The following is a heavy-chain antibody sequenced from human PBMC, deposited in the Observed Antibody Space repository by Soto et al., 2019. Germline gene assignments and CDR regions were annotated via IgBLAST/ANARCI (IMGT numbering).Heavy chain of an antibody. CDR2: ISPSGTT. CDR3: ATSLWFGTQPEI. V-gene: IGHV4-34*01. J-gene: IGHJ4*02. Sequence: SETLSLTCAVYGGSFSNNYWTWFRQPPEKGLEWIGEISPSGTTKYIPSLKSRGTISVDTSRKQFFLKVTSVSAADTAVYYCATSLWFGTQPEIWGPGTLVTVSS. D-gene: IGHD3-10*01. CDR1: GGSFSNNY.